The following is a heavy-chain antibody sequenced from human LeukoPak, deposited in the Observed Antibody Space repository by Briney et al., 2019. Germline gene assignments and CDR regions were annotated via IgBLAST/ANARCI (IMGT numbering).Heavy chain of an antibody. Sequence: PGGSLRLSCTVSGFTVSTNSMSWVRQAPGKGLEWVSFIYSDNTHYSDSVKGRFTISRDSSKNTLYLQMNSLRAEDTAVYYCASHCSSTSCYPPLDYWGQGTLVTVSS. CDR3: ASHCSSTSCYPPLDY. V-gene: IGHV3-53*01. D-gene: IGHD2-2*01. CDR1: GFTVSTNS. CDR2: IYSDNT. J-gene: IGHJ4*02.